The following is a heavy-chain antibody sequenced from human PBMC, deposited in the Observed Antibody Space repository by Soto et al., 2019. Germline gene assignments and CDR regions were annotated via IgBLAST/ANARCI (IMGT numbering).Heavy chain of an antibody. J-gene: IGHJ4*02. CDR3: ARDGGYGSGSYRFDY. CDR1: GGSISSGGYY. V-gene: IGHV4-31*03. D-gene: IGHD3-10*01. Sequence: QVQLQESGPGLVKPSQTLSLTCTVSGGSISSGGYYWSWIRQHPGKGLEGIGYIYYSGSTSYNPSLKSRVTISIDTSKNQFSLKVSSVTAADTAVYYCARDGGYGSGSYRFDYWGQGTLVTVSS. CDR2: IYYSGST.